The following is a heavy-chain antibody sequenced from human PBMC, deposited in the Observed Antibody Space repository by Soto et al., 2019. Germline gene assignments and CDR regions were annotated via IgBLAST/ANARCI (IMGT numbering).Heavy chain of an antibody. V-gene: IGHV4-34*01. Sequence: QVQLQQWGAGLLKPSETLSLTCAVYGGSFSGYYWSWIRQPPGKGLERIGEINHSGSTNYNPSLKRRVTISVDTSKNQFSLKLSSVTAADTAVYYCARNMFGSSWYYYYMDVWGKGTTVTVSS. CDR2: INHSGST. CDR3: ARNMFGSSWYYYYMDV. CDR1: GGSFSGYY. J-gene: IGHJ6*03. D-gene: IGHD6-13*01.